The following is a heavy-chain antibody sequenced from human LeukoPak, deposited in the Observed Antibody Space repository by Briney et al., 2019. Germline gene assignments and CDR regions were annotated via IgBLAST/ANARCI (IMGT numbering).Heavy chain of an antibody. D-gene: IGHD3-22*01. CDR1: GFTVSSNY. J-gene: IGHJ3*02. V-gene: IGHV3-53*01. CDR3: ARVSSGIHDAFDI. CDR2: IYSGGST. Sequence: SGGSLRLSCAASGFTVSSNYMSWVRQAPGKGLEWVSVIYSGGSTYYADSVKGRFTISRDSSKNTLYLQMNSLRAEDTAVYYCARVSSGIHDAFDIWGQGTMVTVSS.